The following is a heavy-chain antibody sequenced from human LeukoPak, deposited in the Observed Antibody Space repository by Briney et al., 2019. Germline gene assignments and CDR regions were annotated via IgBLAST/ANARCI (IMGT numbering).Heavy chain of an antibody. J-gene: IGHJ5*02. CDR2: ISADAGGT. CDR3: ALQLWDHPEP. Sequence: GSLRLSCAASGFTFSNYGLAWVRQAPGKGLEWVSSISADAGGTHYPDSVKGRFTISRDNSKNTVYLQMKNLRADDTALYYCALQLWDHPEPWGPGTLVIVS. V-gene: IGHV3-23*01. D-gene: IGHD2-21*01. CDR1: GFTFSNYG.